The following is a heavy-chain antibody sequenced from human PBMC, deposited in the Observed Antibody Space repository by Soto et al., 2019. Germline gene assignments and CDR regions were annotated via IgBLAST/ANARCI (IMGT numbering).Heavy chain of an antibody. Sequence: QVQLVESGGGVVQPGTSLRLSCVGSGFTFRTFVIHWVRQAPGKGLEWVALTSYDGSNKYYDDSVKGRFTISRDNSRNTVVLQMDSLRLEDTALYYCARWGTTGGLDVWGQGTLVSVSS. CDR2: TSYDGSNK. CDR3: ARWGTTGGLDV. J-gene: IGHJ4*02. D-gene: IGHD3-16*01. CDR1: GFTFRTFV. V-gene: IGHV3-30*19.